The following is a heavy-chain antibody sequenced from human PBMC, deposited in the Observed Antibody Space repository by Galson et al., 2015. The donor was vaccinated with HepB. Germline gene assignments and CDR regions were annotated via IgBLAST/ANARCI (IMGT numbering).Heavy chain of an antibody. V-gene: IGHV6-1*01. CDR2: TYYRPKWYS. CDR3: ARGEIALNSYDS. CDR1: GDSVSINSAG. J-gene: IGHJ5*01. Sequence: CAISGDSVSINSAGWNWIRQSPSRGLEWLGRTYYRPKWYSDYAVSMKSRITFNPDTSKNQITLQLKSVTPVDTAVYYCARGEIALNSYDSWGQGTLVTVSS. D-gene: IGHD2/OR15-2a*01.